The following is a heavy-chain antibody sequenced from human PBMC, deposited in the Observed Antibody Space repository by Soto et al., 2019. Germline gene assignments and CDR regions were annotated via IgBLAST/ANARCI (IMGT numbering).Heavy chain of an antibody. D-gene: IGHD6-19*01. CDR2: ISGGGGST. CDR1: GFTFNSYA. CDR3: ARMLSVIAVAGTGAFGY. Sequence: EVQLLESGGGLVQPGGSLRLSCAASGFTFNSYAMSWVRQTPGKGLYWVSTISGGGGSTYYADSVKGRFTISRDNSKNTLYLQMDSLRAEDTAVFYWARMLSVIAVAGTGAFGYWGQGTLVTVSS. J-gene: IGHJ4*02. V-gene: IGHV3-23*01.